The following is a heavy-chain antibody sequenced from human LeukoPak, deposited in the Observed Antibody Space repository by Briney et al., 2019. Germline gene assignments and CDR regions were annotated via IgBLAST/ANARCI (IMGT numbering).Heavy chain of an antibody. V-gene: IGHV4-61*01. CDR3: ARDRLITIFGVGPYYYGMDV. CDR2: IYYSGST. CDR1: GGSVSSGSYY. Sequence: PSETLSLTCTVSGGSVSSGSYYWSWIRQPPGKGLEWIGYIYYSGSTNYNPSLKSRVTISVDTSKNQFSLKLSSVTAADTAVYYCARDRLITIFGVGPYYYGMDVWGQGTTVTVSS. D-gene: IGHD3-3*01. J-gene: IGHJ6*02.